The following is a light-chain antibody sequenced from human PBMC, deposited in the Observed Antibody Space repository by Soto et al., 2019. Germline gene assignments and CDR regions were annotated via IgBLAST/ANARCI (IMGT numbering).Light chain of an antibody. Sequence: DIQMTQSPSSLSASVGDRVTITCQASQDISNYLNWYQQKSGKPPKLLIYDASHLETGVPPRFSGAGSGTEFAIIISSLQDEDVATYYCQQYDDLPSTFGGGTKVEV. CDR3: QQYDDLPST. J-gene: IGKJ4*01. V-gene: IGKV1-33*01. CDR1: QDISNY. CDR2: DAS.